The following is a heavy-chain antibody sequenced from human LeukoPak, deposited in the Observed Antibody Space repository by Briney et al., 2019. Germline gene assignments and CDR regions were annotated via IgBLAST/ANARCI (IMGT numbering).Heavy chain of an antibody. V-gene: IGHV3-21*01. CDR3: VRVGSGATRADTLDL. Sequence: GGSLRLSCAASGFTFSAYSMNWVRQAPGEGLGWVSSIGAAGSHIYYADSMKGRFTISRDNAKSSLFLQMNSLRAEDTGIYYCVRVGSGATRADTLDLWGQGTMVTVSS. CDR1: GFTFSAYS. D-gene: IGHD6-19*01. J-gene: IGHJ3*01. CDR2: IGAAGSHI.